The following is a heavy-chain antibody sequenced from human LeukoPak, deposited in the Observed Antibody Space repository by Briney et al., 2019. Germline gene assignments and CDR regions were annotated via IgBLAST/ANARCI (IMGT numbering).Heavy chain of an antibody. V-gene: IGHV3-20*01. CDR2: INWNGGST. CDR1: GFTFDDYG. Sequence: GGSLRLSCAASGFTFDDYGMSWVRQAPGKGLEWVSGINWNGGSTGYADSVKGRFTISRDNAKNSLYLQMNSLRAEDTALYNCARVPGIAAAGRFFDYWGQGTLITVSS. CDR3: ARVPGIAAAGRFFDY. D-gene: IGHD6-13*01. J-gene: IGHJ4*02.